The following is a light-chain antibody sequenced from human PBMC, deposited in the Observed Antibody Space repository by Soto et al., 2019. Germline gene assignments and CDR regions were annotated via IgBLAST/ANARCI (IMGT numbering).Light chain of an antibody. Sequence: QSALTQPASMSGSPGQSITISCTGTSSDIGRYDYVSWYQQLPGKAPKLIIYRVINRPSGVSDRFSGSKSGNSASLSISGLHPDDEARYFCGSYTRATTWVFGGGTKLTVL. CDR2: RVI. J-gene: IGLJ3*02. V-gene: IGLV2-14*03. CDR1: SSDIGRYDY. CDR3: GSYTRATTWV.